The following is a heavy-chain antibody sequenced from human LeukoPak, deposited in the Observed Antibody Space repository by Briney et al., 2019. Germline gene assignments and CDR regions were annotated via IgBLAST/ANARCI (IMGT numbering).Heavy chain of an antibody. J-gene: IGHJ6*03. CDR2: INPNSGGT. V-gene: IGHV1-2*02. CDR3: ARGEGITIFGVVIIGYYYYMDV. Sequence: GASVKVSCKASGGTFSNYVISWVRQAPGQGLEWMGWINPNSGGTNYAQKFQGRVTMTRDTSISTAYMELSRLRSDDTAVYYCARGEGITIFGVVIIGYYYYMDVWGKGTTVTVSS. D-gene: IGHD3-3*01. CDR1: GGTFSNYV.